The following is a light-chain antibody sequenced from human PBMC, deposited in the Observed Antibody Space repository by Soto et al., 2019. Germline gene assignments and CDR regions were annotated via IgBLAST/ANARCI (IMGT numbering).Light chain of an antibody. J-gene: IGKJ4*01. Sequence: EIVLTQSPATLSLSPGARAPLSCRASQSVGNFLTWYQQKPGQAPRLLIYDASTRATGIPARFSGSGSGTDFTLTISSLEPEDFAVYYCQQRSNWPPLTFGGGTKVDIK. CDR3: QQRSNWPPLT. CDR1: QSVGNF. CDR2: DAS. V-gene: IGKV3-11*01.